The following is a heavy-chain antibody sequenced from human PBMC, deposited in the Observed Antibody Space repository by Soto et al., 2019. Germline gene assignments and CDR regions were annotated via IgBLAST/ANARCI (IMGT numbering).Heavy chain of an antibody. D-gene: IGHD3-22*01. V-gene: IGHV3-74*01. CDR1: GFTFSSYW. Sequence: EVQLVESGGDLVQPGGSLRLSSAASGFTFSSYWMHWVRQIPGKGLVWVSRINSDGGGTNYADSVKGRFTISRDNAKNTLYLQLDSLRAEDTAVYYCAKGAYEFDYWGQGTLVTVSS. CDR3: AKGAYEFDY. CDR2: INSDGGGT. J-gene: IGHJ4*02.